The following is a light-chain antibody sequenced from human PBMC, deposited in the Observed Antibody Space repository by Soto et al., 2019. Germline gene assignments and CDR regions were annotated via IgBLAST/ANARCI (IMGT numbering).Light chain of an antibody. J-gene: IGKJ3*01. CDR1: QNINHW. CDR2: KAS. CDR3: QQYNSYSFT. V-gene: IGKV1-5*03. Sequence: DIQMTQSPSTLSASVGDRVTITCRASQNINHWLAWYQQKPGKAPRLLTYKASTLESGVPSRFSGSGFGTEFTLTISSLQPDDFATYYCQQYNSYSFTFGPGAKVDIK.